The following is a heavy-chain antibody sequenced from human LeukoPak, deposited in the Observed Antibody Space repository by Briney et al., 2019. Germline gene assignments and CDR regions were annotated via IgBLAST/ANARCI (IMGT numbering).Heavy chain of an antibody. Sequence: PSETLSLTCTVSGGSISSYYWSWIRQPPGKGLEWIGYIYTSGSTNYNPSLKSRVTISVDTSKNQFSLKLSSVTAADTAVYYCARADEQHYDITGWGQGTLVTVPS. CDR3: ARADEQHYDITG. D-gene: IGHD3-9*01. CDR2: IYTSGST. V-gene: IGHV4-4*09. CDR1: GGSISSYY. J-gene: IGHJ4*02.